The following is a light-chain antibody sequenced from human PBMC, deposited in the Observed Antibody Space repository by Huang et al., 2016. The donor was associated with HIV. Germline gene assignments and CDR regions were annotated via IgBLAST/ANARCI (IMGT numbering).Light chain of an antibody. CDR1: QSVRSY. CDR3: QQRSAWPLT. CDR2: DAS. Sequence: EIVLTQSPATLSLSPGERATLSCRASQSVRSYLAWYQQKPGQAPRLLIYDASNRATGIPARVSGSGSGTDFTLTISNLQSEDFAVYYCQQRSAWPLTFGGGTKVEI. V-gene: IGKV3-11*01. J-gene: IGKJ4*01.